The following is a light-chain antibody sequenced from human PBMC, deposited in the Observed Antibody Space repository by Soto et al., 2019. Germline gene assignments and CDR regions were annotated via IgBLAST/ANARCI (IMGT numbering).Light chain of an antibody. CDR2: AAS. CDR3: QQYYSWYT. Sequence: DIQMSQSTSSLSASVASRATITCRASQSISSYLAWYQQKPGKAPKLLIYAASTLQSGVPSRFSGSGSGTDFTLTISCLKSEDFATYYCQQYYSWYTFGQGTKVDIK. J-gene: IGKJ2*01. CDR1: QSISSY. V-gene: IGKV1-9*01.